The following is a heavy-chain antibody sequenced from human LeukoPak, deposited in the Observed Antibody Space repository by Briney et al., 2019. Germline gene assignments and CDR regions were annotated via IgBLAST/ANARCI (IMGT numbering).Heavy chain of an antibody. D-gene: IGHD4-23*01. CDR3: ARXPTXXVTLDAXDI. CDR1: GFTVSSNY. V-gene: IGHV3-66*01. J-gene: IGHJ3*02. Sequence: GGSLRLSCAASGFTVSSNYMSWVRQAPGKGLEWVSVIYSGGSTYYADSVKGRFTISRDNSKNTLYLQMNSLRAEDTAVYYCARXPTXXVTLDAXDIWGQGTMVTVSS. CDR2: IYSGGST.